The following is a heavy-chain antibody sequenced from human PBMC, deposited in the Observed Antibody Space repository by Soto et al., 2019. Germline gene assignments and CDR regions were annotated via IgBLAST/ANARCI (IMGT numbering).Heavy chain of an antibody. Sequence: EVQLVESGGDLVKPGGSLRLSCAASRFAFSNAWMSWVRQAPGKGLEWVGRIKSKTDGGTTDYAAPVKGRFAISRDDSKNTVYLQMNSLKTDDTAVYYCTTDDPINKHWGQGNLVTVSS. CDR2: IKSKTDGGTT. V-gene: IGHV3-15*01. CDR1: RFAFSNAW. CDR3: TTDDPINKH. J-gene: IGHJ4*02.